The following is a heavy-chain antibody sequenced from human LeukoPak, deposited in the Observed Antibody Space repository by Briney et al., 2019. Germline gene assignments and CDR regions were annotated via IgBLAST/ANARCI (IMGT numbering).Heavy chain of an antibody. D-gene: IGHD3-22*01. Sequence: SETLSLTCAVSGGSFSDYYWSWIRQPPGKGLEWIGEINHSGSTNYNSSLKSRLTISVDTSKNQFSLKLSSVTAADTGVYYCAGGVGGNDSSGYYHHNNAYDNWGQGTMVTVSS. CDR1: GGSFSDYY. CDR2: INHSGST. CDR3: AGGVGGNDSSGYYHHNNAYDN. J-gene: IGHJ3*02. V-gene: IGHV4-34*01.